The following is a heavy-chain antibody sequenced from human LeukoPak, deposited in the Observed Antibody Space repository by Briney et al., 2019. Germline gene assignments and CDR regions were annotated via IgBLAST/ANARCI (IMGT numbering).Heavy chain of an antibody. D-gene: IGHD6-13*01. CDR2: INPNSGGT. CDR3: ARVMTQESIAAAGTPYYYYMDV. CDR1: GYTFTGYY. J-gene: IGHJ6*03. V-gene: IGHV1-2*02. Sequence: GASVKVSCKASGYTFTGYYMHWVRQAPGQGLEWMGWINPNSGGTNYAQKFQGRVTMTRDTSISTAYMELSRLRSDDTAVYYCARVMTQESIAAAGTPYYYYMDVWGKGTTVTVSS.